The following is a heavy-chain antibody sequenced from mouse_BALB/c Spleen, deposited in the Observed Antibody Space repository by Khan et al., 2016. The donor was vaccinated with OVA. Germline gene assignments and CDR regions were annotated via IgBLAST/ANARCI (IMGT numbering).Heavy chain of an antibody. D-gene: IGHD1-1*02. CDR3: ALPDYGPRDFEV. Sequence: EVQLQQSGAELVKPGASVKLSCTASGFNIKDTYLHWVKQRPEQGLVWIGRIAPANGNTKYDPKFQGKATITSDTSTNTSYLQLNSLTSEDTAVYYLALPDYGPRDFEVGGAGTTVTVSS. CDR1: GFNIKDTY. V-gene: IGHV14-3*02. CDR2: IAPANGNT. J-gene: IGHJ1*01.